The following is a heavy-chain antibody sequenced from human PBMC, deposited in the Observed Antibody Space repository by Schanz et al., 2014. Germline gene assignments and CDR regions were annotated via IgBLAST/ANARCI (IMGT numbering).Heavy chain of an antibody. CDR2: VYTRGST. D-gene: IGHD2-2*01. CDR3: ARAARRTRVVPLYFDY. Sequence: QLQLQESGSGLVKPTQTLSLTCSVSGGSISSGSYYWNWIRQPAGKGLEWIGRVYTRGSTNYNPSRRSRITTAVSAAKNQFELKWRTVTDADAAVYYCARAARRTRVVPLYFDYWGQGTLVTVSS. CDR1: GGSISSGSYY. V-gene: IGHV4-61*02. J-gene: IGHJ4*02.